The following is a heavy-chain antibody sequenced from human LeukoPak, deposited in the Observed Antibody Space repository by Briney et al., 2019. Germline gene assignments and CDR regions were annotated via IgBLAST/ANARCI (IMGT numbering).Heavy chain of an antibody. V-gene: IGHV3-48*03. Sequence: PGGSPRLSCAVSGFSFSDYEMNWVRQAPGKGPEWISYINAGGNTIHYADSVRGRFTISRDNAKNSLYLQMNNLRAEDTAIYYCARTTLSGAPRDWGQGSLVSVSS. D-gene: IGHD1-26*01. J-gene: IGHJ4*02. CDR3: ARTTLSGAPRD. CDR2: INAGGNTI. CDR1: GFSFSDYE.